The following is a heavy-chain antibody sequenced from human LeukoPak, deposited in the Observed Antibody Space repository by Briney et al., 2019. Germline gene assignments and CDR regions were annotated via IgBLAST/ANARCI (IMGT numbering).Heavy chain of an antibody. CDR1: GFTFTNYV. V-gene: IGHV3-23*01. CDR3: ARDLYSSPLAVAERGTFDY. J-gene: IGHJ4*02. Sequence: GGSLRLSCAASGFTFTNYVITSVRQAPGKGLEWVSVISGSGGNTYYADSVKGRFTISRDNSKNTRYLQMNSLRAENTAIDYCARDLYSSPLAVAERGTFDYWGQGILVSVAS. CDR2: ISGSGGNT. D-gene: IGHD6-19*01.